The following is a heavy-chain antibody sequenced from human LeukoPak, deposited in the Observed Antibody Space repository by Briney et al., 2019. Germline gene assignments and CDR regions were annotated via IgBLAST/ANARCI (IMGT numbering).Heavy chain of an antibody. V-gene: IGHV4-31*03. Sequence: SQTLSLTCTVSGGSISSGGYYWSWIRQHPGKGLEWIGYIYYSGSTYYNPSLKSRVTISVDTSKNQFSLKLSSVTAADTAVYYCARVVYYDSSGYRLPGVSHYFDYWGQGTLVTVSS. CDR2: IYYSGST. CDR1: GGSISSGGYY. CDR3: ARVVYYDSSGYRLPGVSHYFDY. J-gene: IGHJ4*02. D-gene: IGHD3-22*01.